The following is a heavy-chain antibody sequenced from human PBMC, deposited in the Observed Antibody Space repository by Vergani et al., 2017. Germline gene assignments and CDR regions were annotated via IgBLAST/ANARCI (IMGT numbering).Heavy chain of an antibody. Sequence: QVQLQQWGAGLLKPSETLSLTCAVYGGSFSGYYWSWIRQPPGKGLEWIGEINHSGSTNYNPSLKSRVTISVDTSKNQFSLKLSSVTAADTAVYYCARNTGVVAATDYYYYGMDVWGQGTTVTVSS. CDR1: GGSFSGYY. CDR2: INHSGST. V-gene: IGHV4-34*01. J-gene: IGHJ6*02. D-gene: IGHD2-15*01. CDR3: ARNTGVVAATDYYYYGMDV.